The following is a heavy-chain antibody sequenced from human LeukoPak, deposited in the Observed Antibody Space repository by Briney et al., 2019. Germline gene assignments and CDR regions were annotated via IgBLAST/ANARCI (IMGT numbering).Heavy chain of an antibody. J-gene: IGHJ4*02. Sequence: SVKVSCTASGVTFSSYSISWVRQAPGQGLEWMGGIIPIFGTANYAQKFQGRVTITTDESTSTAYMELSSLRSEDTAVYYCARVRYYYGSGSGHRPEAYFDYWGQGTLVTVSS. CDR2: IIPIFGTA. D-gene: IGHD3-10*01. CDR3: ARVRYYYGSGSGHRPEAYFDY. CDR1: GVTFSSYS. V-gene: IGHV1-69*05.